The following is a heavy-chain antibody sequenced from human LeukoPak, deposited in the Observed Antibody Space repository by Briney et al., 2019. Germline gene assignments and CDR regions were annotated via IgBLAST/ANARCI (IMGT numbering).Heavy chain of an antibody. J-gene: IGHJ4*02. V-gene: IGHV1-24*01. Sequence: ASVKVSCKVSGYTLTELSMHWVRQAPGKGREWMGGFDPEDGETIYAQKFQGRVTMTEDTSTDTAYMELSSLRSEDTAVYYCATAPVGASELHYFDYWGQGTLVTVSS. D-gene: IGHD1-26*01. CDR1: GYTLTELS. CDR3: ATAPVGASELHYFDY. CDR2: FDPEDGET.